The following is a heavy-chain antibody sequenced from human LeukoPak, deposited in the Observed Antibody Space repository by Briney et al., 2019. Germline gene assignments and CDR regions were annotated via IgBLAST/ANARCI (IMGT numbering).Heavy chain of an antibody. J-gene: IGHJ4*02. D-gene: IGHD5-18*01. CDR3: ARGHTAMAY. Sequence: PGGSLRLSCAVSGFTFSSYAVSWVRQAPGKGLEWVSAISEGSTYYADSVKGRFTISRDNSKNTLYLQMNSLRAEDTAVYYCARGHTAMAYWGQGTLVTVSS. V-gene: IGHV3-23*01. CDR1: GFTFSSYA. CDR2: ISEGST.